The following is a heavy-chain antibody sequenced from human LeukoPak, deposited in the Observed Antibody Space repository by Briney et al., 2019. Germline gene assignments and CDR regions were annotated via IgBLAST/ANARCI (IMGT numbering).Heavy chain of an antibody. Sequence: SETLSLTCTVSGGSISSSSYYWGWVRQPPGKGLEWIGSIYYSGSTYYNPSLKSRVTISVDTSKNQFSLKLSSVTAADMAVYYCATTFLDYWGQGTLVTVSS. V-gene: IGHV4-39*01. CDR2: IYYSGST. J-gene: IGHJ4*02. CDR1: GGSISSSSYY. CDR3: ATTFLDY.